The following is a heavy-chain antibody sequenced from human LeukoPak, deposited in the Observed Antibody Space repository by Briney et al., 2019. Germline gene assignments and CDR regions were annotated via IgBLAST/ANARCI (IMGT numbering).Heavy chain of an antibody. D-gene: IGHD6-19*01. CDR2: IYFSGNT. CDR1: GGSITSRDHY. CDR3: ARQVSGLSLYYFDY. J-gene: IGHJ4*02. V-gene: IGHV4-39*01. Sequence: PSETLSLTCTVSGGSITSRDHYWGWIRQPPGKRLQWIGSIYFSGNTDYNSSRKSRVTISVDTSRNQFSLKLRSLTAADTAVYYCARQVSGLSLYYFDYWGQGTLITVSS.